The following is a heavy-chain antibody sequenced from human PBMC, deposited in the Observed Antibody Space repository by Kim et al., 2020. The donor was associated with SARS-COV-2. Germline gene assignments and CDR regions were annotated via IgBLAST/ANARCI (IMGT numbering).Heavy chain of an antibody. V-gene: IGHV3-9*01. CDR1: GFTFGDYA. CDR3: AKGYYDYVWGSYRYGDAFDI. J-gene: IGHJ3*02. CDR2: ISWNSGSI. Sequence: GGSLRLSCAASGFTFGDYAMHWVRQAPGKGLEWVSGISWNSGSIGYADSVKGRFTISRDNAKNSLYLQMNSLRAEDTALYYCAKGYYDYVWGSYRYGDAFDIWGQGTMVTVSS. D-gene: IGHD3-16*02.